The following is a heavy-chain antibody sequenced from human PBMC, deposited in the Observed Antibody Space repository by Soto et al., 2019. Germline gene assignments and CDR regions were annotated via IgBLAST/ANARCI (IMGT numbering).Heavy chain of an antibody. V-gene: IGHV3-74*03. J-gene: IGHJ4*02. CDR1: GFTFGDYW. CDR2: MTGDGRTT. Sequence: GGSLRLSCAASGFTFGDYWMHGVRQPPGKGPEWASPMTGDGRTTQYADSVNGRFTASRDNAKSTLYLQMNSLRAEDTAVYYCATAEVDYWGPGTLVTVSS. CDR3: ATAEVDY.